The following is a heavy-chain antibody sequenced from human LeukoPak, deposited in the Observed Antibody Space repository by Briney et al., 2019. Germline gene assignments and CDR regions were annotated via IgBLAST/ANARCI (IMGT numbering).Heavy chain of an antibody. V-gene: IGHV4-34*01. Sequence: SETLSLTCAVYGGSFSGYYWSWIRQPPGEGLEWIGEINHSGSTNYHPSLKSRVTISVDTSKNQFSLKLSSVTAADTAVYYCARALRDCSGGSCYSLSSYYYYYYYMDVWGKGTTVTVSS. CDR3: ARALRDCSGGSCYSLSSYYYYYYYMDV. J-gene: IGHJ6*03. CDR2: INHSGST. D-gene: IGHD2-15*01. CDR1: GGSFSGYY.